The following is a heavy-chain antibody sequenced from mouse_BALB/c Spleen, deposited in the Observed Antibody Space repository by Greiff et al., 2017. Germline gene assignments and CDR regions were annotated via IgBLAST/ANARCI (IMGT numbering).Heavy chain of an antibody. J-gene: IGHJ4*01. D-gene: IGHD1-2*01. CDR1: GYTFTSYW. Sequence: VQLKESGTVLARPGASVKMSCKASGYTFTSYWMHWVKQRPGQGLEWIGAIYPGNSDTSYNQKFKGKAKLTAVTSTSTAYMELSSLTNEDSAVYYCTSGGTTALYAMDYWGQGTSVTVSS. CDR3: TSGGTTALYAMDY. V-gene: IGHV1-5*01. CDR2: IYPGNSDT.